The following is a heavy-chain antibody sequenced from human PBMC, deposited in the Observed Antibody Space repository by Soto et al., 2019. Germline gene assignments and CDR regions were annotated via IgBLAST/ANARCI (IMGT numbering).Heavy chain of an antibody. J-gene: IGHJ5*02. CDR1: GGTFSSYA. D-gene: IGHD6-13*01. CDR3: ARDYSSNWFDP. V-gene: IGHV1-8*02. Sequence: ASVTVSCKASGGTFSSYAISWVRQATGQGLEWMGWMNPNSGNTGYAQKFQGRVTMTRNTSISTAYMELSSLRSEDTAVYYCARDYSSNWFDPWGQGTLVTVSS. CDR2: MNPNSGNT.